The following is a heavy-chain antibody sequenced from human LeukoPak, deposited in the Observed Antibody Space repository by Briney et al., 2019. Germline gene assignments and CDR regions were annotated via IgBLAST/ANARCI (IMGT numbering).Heavy chain of an antibody. D-gene: IGHD2-21*02. J-gene: IGHJ4*02. V-gene: IGHV4-59*01. CDR2: TYYSGST. Sequence: SETLSLTCTVSGGSISSNYWSWNRQPPGKGLEWIGYTYYSGSTNYNPSLKSRVTISVDTSKNQFSLKLSSVTAADTAVYYCASRYCGGDCYLRFYYFDYWGQGTLVTVSS. CDR3: ASRYCGGDCYLRFYYFDY. CDR1: GGSISSNY.